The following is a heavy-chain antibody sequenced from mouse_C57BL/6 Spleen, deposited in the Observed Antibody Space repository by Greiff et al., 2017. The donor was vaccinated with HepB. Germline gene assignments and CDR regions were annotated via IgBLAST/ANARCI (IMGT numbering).Heavy chain of an antibody. D-gene: IGHD2-4*01. Sequence: QVQLKESGAELVKPGASVKLSCKASGYTFTSYWMHWVKQRPGQGLEWIGMIRPNSGSTNYNEKFKSKATLTVDKSSSTAYMQLSSLTSEDSAVYECAREGDYPFWFAYWGKGTMVTVSA. J-gene: IGHJ3*01. CDR1: GYTFTSYW. CDR3: AREGDYPFWFAY. CDR2: IRPNSGST. V-gene: IGHV1-64*01.